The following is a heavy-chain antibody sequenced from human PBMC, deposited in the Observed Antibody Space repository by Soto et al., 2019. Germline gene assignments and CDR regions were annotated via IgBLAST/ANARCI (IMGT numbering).Heavy chain of an antibody. V-gene: IGHV3-23*01. CDR1: GFTFSSDA. J-gene: IGHJ1*01. CDR3: ARPGRIIGVVPAGKYFQH. D-gene: IGHD3-3*01. Sequence: EVQLLESGGGLVQPGGSLRLSCAASGFTFSSDAMSWVRQAPGKGLEWVSAISGSGGSTYYADSVKGRFTISRDNSKNTLYLQMNSLRAEDTAVYYCARPGRIIGVVPAGKYFQHWGQGTLVTVSS. CDR2: ISGSGGST.